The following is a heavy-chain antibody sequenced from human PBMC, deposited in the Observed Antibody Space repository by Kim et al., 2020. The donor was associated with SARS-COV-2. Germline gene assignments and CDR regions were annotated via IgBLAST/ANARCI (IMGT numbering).Heavy chain of an antibody. CDR2: IYYSGST. J-gene: IGHJ6*02. Sequence: SETLSLTCTVSGGSISSYYWSWIRQPPGKGLEWIGYIYYSGSTNYNPSLKSRVTISVDTSKNQFSLKLSSVTAADTAVYYCARDTVLDGYYGMDVWGQGTTVTVSS. V-gene: IGHV4-59*01. D-gene: IGHD3-3*01. CDR3: ARDTVLDGYYGMDV. CDR1: GGSISSYY.